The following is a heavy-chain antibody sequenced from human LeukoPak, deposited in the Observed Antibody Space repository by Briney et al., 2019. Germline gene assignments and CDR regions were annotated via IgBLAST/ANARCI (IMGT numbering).Heavy chain of an antibody. V-gene: IGHV4-59*01. CDR1: GGSISSYY. D-gene: IGHD6-19*01. CDR2: IYYSGNT. J-gene: IGHJ4*02. Sequence: PSETLSLTCSISGGSISSYYWSWIRQPPGKGLEWIGYIYYSGNTNYSPSLKSRVTISVDTSKKQFSLKLSSVTAADTAVYYCARLAIAVAGLLDHWGQGTLVTVSS. CDR3: ARLAIAVAGLLDH.